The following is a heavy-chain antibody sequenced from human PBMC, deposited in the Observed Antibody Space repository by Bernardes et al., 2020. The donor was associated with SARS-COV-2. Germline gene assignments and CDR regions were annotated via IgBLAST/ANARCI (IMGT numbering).Heavy chain of an antibody. CDR3: ARDAQWLVPHAFDI. CDR1: CGSVSLDSYY. D-gene: IGHD6-19*01. J-gene: IGHJ3*02. V-gene: IGHV4-61*10. Sequence: WASLRLTCTVSCGSVSLDSYYWSWIPQPNGKDLEWIGYISYRGRTNYNPSLKSRVTISVDTSKNQFSLTLRSVTAADTAVYYGARDAQWLVPHAFDIWGQGKMVTGSS. CDR2: ISYRGRT.